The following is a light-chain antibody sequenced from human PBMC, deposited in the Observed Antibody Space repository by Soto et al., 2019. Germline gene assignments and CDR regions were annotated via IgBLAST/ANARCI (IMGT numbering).Light chain of an antibody. CDR3: QVWDTRTDHLV. J-gene: IGLJ3*02. V-gene: IGLV3-21*04. CDR1: NIGIKN. CDR2: YDG. Sequence: SYELTQPPSVSMAPGKTATITCGGDNIGIKNVHWYQQRPGQAPFLVIYYDGDRPSGIPERFSASKSGNTATLTISRVEAGDEADYICQVWDTRTDHLVFGGGTKLTVL.